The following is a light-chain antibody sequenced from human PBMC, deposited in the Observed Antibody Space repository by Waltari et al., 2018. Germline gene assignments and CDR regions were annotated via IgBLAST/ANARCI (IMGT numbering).Light chain of an antibody. CDR1: SSDIGGYDR. CDR2: EVT. V-gene: IGLV2-14*01. J-gene: IGLJ2*01. CDR3: SSYVRGSTFL. Sequence: QAALTQSPSVSGSPGQSVTISCTGTSSDIGGYDRVPWYQHHPGKAPKLMLYEVTNRPSGVSDRFSGSKSGNTASLTISGLQAEDEADYYCSSYVRGSTFLFGGGTRLTVL.